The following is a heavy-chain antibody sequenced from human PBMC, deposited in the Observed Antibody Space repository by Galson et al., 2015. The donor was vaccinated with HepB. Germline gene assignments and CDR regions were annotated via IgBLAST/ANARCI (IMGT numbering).Heavy chain of an antibody. D-gene: IGHD2-15*01. CDR1: GFTFSSYA. CDR3: AREGPIVVVVAAPGFDY. V-gene: IGHV3-30-3*01. CDR2: ISYDGSNK. J-gene: IGHJ4*02. Sequence: SLRLSCAASGFTFSSYAMHWVRQAPGKGLEWVAVISYDGSNKYYADSVKGRFTISRDNSKNTLYLQMNSLRAEDTAVYYCAREGPIVVVVAAPGFDYWGQGTLVTVSS.